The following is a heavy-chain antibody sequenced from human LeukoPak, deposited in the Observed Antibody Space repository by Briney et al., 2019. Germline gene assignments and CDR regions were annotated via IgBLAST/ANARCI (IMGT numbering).Heavy chain of an antibody. CDR2: IKQDGSEK. CDR1: GFTFSSYW. CDR3: ARARSIAAPPGEDY. J-gene: IGHJ4*02. D-gene: IGHD6-6*01. Sequence: GGSLRLSCAASGFTFSSYWMSWVRQAPGKGLEWVANIKQDGSEKYYVDSVKGRFTISRDNAKNSLYLQMNSLRAEDTAVYYCARARSIAAPPGEDYWGQGTLVTVSS. V-gene: IGHV3-7*01.